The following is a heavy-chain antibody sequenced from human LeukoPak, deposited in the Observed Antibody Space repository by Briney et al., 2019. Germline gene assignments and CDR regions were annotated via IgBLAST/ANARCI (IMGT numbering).Heavy chain of an antibody. CDR3: ARLSYGYDPYYFDC. J-gene: IGHJ4*02. CDR2: IDHTGST. Sequence: SETLSLTCTVSHYSISSGFYWAWIRQSPGRGLEWIGAIDHTGSTSYIPSLKSRATISVDTSKNQFSLIVNSSTAADTAIYYSARLSYGYDPYYFDCWGQGTLVTVAS. V-gene: IGHV4-38-2*02. CDR1: HYSISSGFY. D-gene: IGHD5-12*01.